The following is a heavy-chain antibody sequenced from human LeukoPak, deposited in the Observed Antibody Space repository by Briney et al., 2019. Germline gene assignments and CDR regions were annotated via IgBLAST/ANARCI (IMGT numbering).Heavy chain of an antibody. V-gene: IGHV3-33*01. Sequence: PGGSLRLSCAASGFTFSTYGMHWVRQAPGKGLEWVAVIWYDGSNKYYADSVKGRFTISRDNSKNTLSLQMNSLRAEDTAVCYCARDGYSYHYYGMDVWGQGTTVTVSS. D-gene: IGHD5-24*01. CDR3: ARDGYSYHYYGMDV. CDR2: IWYDGSNK. CDR1: GFTFSTYG. J-gene: IGHJ6*02.